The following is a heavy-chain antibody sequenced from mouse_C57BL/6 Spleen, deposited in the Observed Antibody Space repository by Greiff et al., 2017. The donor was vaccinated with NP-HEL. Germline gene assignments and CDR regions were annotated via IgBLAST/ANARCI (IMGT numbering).Heavy chain of an antibody. V-gene: IGHV1-62-2*01. D-gene: IGHD1-1*02. CDR3: ARHEEPVGEFDY. Sequence: QVHLMESGAELVTPGASVKLSCKASGYTFTEYTIHWVKQRSGQGLEWIGGFYPGSGSIKYNEKFKDKATLTADKSSSTVYMELSRLTSEDAAASFYARHEEPVGEFDYWGQGTTLTVSS. CDR1: GYTFTEYT. CDR2: FYPGSGSI. J-gene: IGHJ2*01.